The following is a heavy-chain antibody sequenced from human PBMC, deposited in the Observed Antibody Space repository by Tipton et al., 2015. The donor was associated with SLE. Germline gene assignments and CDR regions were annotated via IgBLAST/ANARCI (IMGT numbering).Heavy chain of an antibody. D-gene: IGHD2-21*02. V-gene: IGHV4-39*07. CDR1: GDSITRDIYY. CDR2: VYDSGTT. Sequence: TLSLTCFVSGDSITRDIYYWGWIRPPPGKGLEWIGSVYDSGTTHYNPSLKSRVTMSVDTSKTQFSLKLGSLTAADTAVYYCASVVTVGAAHYYDIDVWGQGTRVTVSS. CDR3: ASVVTVGAAHYYDIDV. J-gene: IGHJ6*02.